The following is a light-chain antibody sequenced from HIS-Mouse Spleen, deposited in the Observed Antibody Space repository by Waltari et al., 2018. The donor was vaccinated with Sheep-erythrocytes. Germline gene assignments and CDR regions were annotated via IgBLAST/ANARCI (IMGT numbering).Light chain of an antibody. CDR3: SSYTSSSTLV. J-gene: IGLJ3*02. Sequence: QSALTQPASVSGSPGQSITISCTGTSSDVGGYNYVSWYQQHPGKAPKPMIYEVSTPPSGVSHRFSGSKSGNTASLTISGLQAEDEADYYCSSYTSSSTLVFGGGTKLTVL. V-gene: IGLV2-14*01. CDR1: SSDVGGYNY. CDR2: EVS.